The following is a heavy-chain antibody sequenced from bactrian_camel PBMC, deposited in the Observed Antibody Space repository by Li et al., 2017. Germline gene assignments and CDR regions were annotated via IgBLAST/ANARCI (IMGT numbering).Heavy chain of an antibody. CDR2: INSGGRST. CDR1: GFTFSNYD. CDR3: AVLHSSTFDYCTRWTDYHI. J-gene: IGHJ4*01. D-gene: IGHD2*01. Sequence: VQLVESGGGLVQPGGSLRLSCTASGFTFSNYDMSWVRQAPGKGLEWISSINSGGRSTYYADSVKGRATVSRINAYNTLHLQLIRLKPEDTAMYYCAVLHSSTFDYCTRWTDYHIWGQGTQVTVS. V-gene: IGHV3S40*01.